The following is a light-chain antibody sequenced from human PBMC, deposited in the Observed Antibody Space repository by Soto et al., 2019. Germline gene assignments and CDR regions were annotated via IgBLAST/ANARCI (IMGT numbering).Light chain of an antibody. Sequence: QSALTQPASVSGSPGQSITISCTGTSSDVGGYNYVSWYQQHPGIAPKLLIYGVTNRPSGVSPRFSGSKSGNTASLTISELQAEDEADYHCSSYTSASTLLYLFGTGTKLTVL. V-gene: IGLV2-14*01. CDR1: SSDVGGYNY. J-gene: IGLJ1*01. CDR3: SSYTSASTLLYL. CDR2: GVT.